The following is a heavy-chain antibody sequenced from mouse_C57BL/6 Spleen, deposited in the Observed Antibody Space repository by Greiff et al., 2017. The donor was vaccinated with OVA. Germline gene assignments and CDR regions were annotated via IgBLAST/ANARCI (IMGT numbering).Heavy chain of an antibody. J-gene: IGHJ4*01. CDR2: IHPNSGST. Sequence: QVQLQQPGAELVKPGASVKLSCKASGYTFTSYWMHWVKQRPGQGLEWIGMIHPNSGSTNYNEKFKSKATLTVDKSSSTAYMQLSSLTSEDSAVYYCARGVIYYYGRSPHFYAMDYRGQGTSVTVSS. D-gene: IGHD1-1*01. CDR1: GYTFTSYW. V-gene: IGHV1-64*01. CDR3: ARGVIYYYGRSPHFYAMDY.